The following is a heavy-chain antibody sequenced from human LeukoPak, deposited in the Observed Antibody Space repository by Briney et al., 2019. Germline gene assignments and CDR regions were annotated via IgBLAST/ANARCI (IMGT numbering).Heavy chain of an antibody. D-gene: IGHD3-3*01. CDR1: GFTFSDYY. CDR3: ARAQGLRGSLRFLEWLFDY. V-gene: IGHV3-11*04. J-gene: IGHJ4*02. Sequence: PGGSLRLSCAASGFTFSDYYMSWIRQAPGKGLEWVSYISSSGSTIYYADSVKGRFTISRDNAKNSLYLQMNSLRAEDTAVYYCARAQGLRGSLRFLEWLFDYWGQGTLVTVSS. CDR2: ISSSGSTI.